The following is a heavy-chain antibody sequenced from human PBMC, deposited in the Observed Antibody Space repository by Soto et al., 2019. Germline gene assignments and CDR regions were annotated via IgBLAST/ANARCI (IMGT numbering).Heavy chain of an antibody. CDR2: IWYDGSNK. CDR3: ARDTTYYYDSSGYYSVPDY. D-gene: IGHD3-22*01. CDR1: GFTFSSYG. J-gene: IGHJ4*02. V-gene: IGHV3-33*01. Sequence: QVQLVESGGGVVQPGRSLRLSCAASGFTFSSYGMHWVRQAPGKGLEWVAVIWYDGSNKYYADSVKGRFTISRDNSKNTLYLQMNSLRAEDTAVYYCARDTTYYYDSSGYYSVPDYWGQGTLVTVSS.